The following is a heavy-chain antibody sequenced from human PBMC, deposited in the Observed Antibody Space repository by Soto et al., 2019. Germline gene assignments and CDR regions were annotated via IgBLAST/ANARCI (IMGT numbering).Heavy chain of an antibody. CDR2: IYHSGST. D-gene: IGHD6-13*01. Sequence: PSETLSLTCAVSGGSISSGGSSWSWIRQPPGKGLEWIGYIYHSGSTYYNPSLKSRVTISVDRSKNQFSLKLSSVTAADTAVYYCATRGSSWYSDAFDIWGQGTMVTVSS. V-gene: IGHV4-30-2*01. CDR1: GGSISSGGSS. J-gene: IGHJ3*02. CDR3: ATRGSSWYSDAFDI.